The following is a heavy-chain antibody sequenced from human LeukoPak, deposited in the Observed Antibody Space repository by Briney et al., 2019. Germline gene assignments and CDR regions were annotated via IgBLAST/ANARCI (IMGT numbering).Heavy chain of an antibody. Sequence: GGSLRLSCAASGVTVSSNYMSWVRQAPGKGLEWVSVIYSGGSTYYADSVKGRFTISRDNSKNTLYLQMNSLRAEDTAVYYCASVFYDILTGYYPRENDAFDIWGQGTMVTVSS. D-gene: IGHD3-9*01. V-gene: IGHV3-53*01. CDR2: IYSGGST. CDR3: ASVFYDILTGYYPRENDAFDI. J-gene: IGHJ3*02. CDR1: GVTVSSNY.